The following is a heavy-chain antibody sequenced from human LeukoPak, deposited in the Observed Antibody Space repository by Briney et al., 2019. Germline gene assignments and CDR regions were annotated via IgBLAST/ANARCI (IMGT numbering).Heavy chain of an antibody. Sequence: GASVKVSCKASGYTFTSYGISWVRQAPGQGLEWMGWISAYNGNTNYAQKLQGRVTMTTDTSTSTAYMEMRSLRSDDTAVYYCARDRVDYYYDSSGYYIETFDYWGQGTLVTVSS. CDR2: ISAYNGNT. J-gene: IGHJ4*02. CDR1: GYTFTSYG. V-gene: IGHV1-18*01. D-gene: IGHD3-22*01. CDR3: ARDRVDYYYDSSGYYIETFDY.